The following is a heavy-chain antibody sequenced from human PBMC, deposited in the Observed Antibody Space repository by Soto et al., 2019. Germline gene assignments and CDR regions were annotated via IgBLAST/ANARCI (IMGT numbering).Heavy chain of an antibody. D-gene: IGHD5-12*01. CDR3: AKDNSGYDDAFDI. CDR2: ISGSGGST. CDR1: GFTFSSYA. J-gene: IGHJ3*02. Sequence: EVQLLESGGGLVQPGGSLRLSYAASGFTFSSYAMSWVRQAPGKGLEWVSAISGSGGSTYYADSVKGRFTISRDNSKNTLYLQMNSLRAEDTAVYYCAKDNSGYDDAFDIWGQGTMVTVSS. V-gene: IGHV3-23*01.